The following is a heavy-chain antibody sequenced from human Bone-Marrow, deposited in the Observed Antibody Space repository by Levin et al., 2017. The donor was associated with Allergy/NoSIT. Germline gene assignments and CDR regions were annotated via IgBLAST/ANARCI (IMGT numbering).Heavy chain of an antibody. D-gene: IGHD3-3*01. CDR1: GGSFSGYY. J-gene: IGHJ4*02. V-gene: IGHV4-34*01. CDR3: ARSPGFWSGYYGELFDY. Sequence: SQTLSLTCAVYGGSFSGYYWSWIRQPPGKGLEWIGEINHSGSTNYNPSLKSRVTISVDTSKNQFSLKLSSVTAADTAVYYCARSPGFWSGYYGELFDYWGQGTLVTVSS. CDR2: INHSGST.